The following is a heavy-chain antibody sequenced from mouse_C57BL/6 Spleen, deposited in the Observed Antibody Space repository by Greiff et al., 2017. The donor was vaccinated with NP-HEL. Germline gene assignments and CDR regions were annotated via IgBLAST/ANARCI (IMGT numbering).Heavy chain of an antibody. CDR2: IDPETGGT. D-gene: IGHD1-1*01. J-gene: IGHJ1*03. CDR1: GYTFTDYE. Sequence: QVQLKESGAELVRPGASVTLSCKASGYTFTDYEMHWVKQTPVHGLEWIGAIDPETGGTAYNQKFKGKAILTADKSSSTAYMELRSLTSEDSAVYYCTRLITTYWYFDVWGTGTTVTVSS. CDR3: TRLITTYWYFDV. V-gene: IGHV1-15*01.